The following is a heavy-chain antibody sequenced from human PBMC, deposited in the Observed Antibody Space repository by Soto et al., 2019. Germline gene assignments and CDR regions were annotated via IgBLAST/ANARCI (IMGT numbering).Heavy chain of an antibody. CDR2: IKQDGSEK. CDR3: ARVAVAAADAFDI. Sequence: PGGSLRLSCEASGYTFNNYAMHWVRQAPGKGLEWVANIKQDGSEKYYVDSVKGRFTISRDNAKNSLYLQMNSLRAEDTAVYYCARVAVAAADAFDIWGQGTMVTVSS. D-gene: IGHD6-19*01. J-gene: IGHJ3*02. CDR1: GYTFNNYA. V-gene: IGHV3-7*01.